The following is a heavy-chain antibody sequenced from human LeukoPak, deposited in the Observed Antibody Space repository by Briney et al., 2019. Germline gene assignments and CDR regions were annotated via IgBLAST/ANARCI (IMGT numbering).Heavy chain of an antibody. CDR1: GGSFSGYY. V-gene: IGHV4-34*01. J-gene: IGHJ6*03. D-gene: IGHD4-11*01. CDR2: INHSGSI. CDR3: ASYDYTVYYMDV. Sequence: SETLSLTCAVHGGSFSGYYWSWIRQPPGKGREWIGEINHSGSINYNPSHKSRVTISVETSKNQFSLKLSSVTAADTAVYYCASYDYTVYYMDVWGKGTTVTVSS.